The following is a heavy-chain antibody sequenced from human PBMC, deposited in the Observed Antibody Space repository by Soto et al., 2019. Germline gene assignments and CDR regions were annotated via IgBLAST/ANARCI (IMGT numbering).Heavy chain of an antibody. CDR2: INAGSGNT. Sequence: VQLVQSGAEVKRPGASVKVSCKSSGYTFTTYAIHWVRQAPGQRLQWMGWINAGSGNTKYSQDFQGRVTFTRDTSATTSYMELSSLTSEDTAVYYCARVPPWGNSGSYYIQHYDSWGQGTLVTVSS. J-gene: IGHJ4*02. V-gene: IGHV1-3*01. D-gene: IGHD3-10*01. CDR1: GYTFTTYA. CDR3: ARVPPWGNSGSYYIQHYDS.